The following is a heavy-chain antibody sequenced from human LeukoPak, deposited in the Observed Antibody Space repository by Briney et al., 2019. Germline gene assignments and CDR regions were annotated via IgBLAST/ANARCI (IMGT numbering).Heavy chain of an antibody. CDR1: GHTANTYG. CDR3: ANVAKGRFFFYYMDV. V-gene: IGHV1-18*01. Sequence: ASVKVSCKASGHTANTYGFTWVRQAPGQGLEWIGWIFSYTGQTKYADKFQGRVTMTTVTSKTIAYLELRSLRSDDTAVYFCANVAKGRFFFYYMDVWGEGTTVTVS. CDR2: IFSYTGQT. D-gene: IGHD3-3*01. J-gene: IGHJ6*03.